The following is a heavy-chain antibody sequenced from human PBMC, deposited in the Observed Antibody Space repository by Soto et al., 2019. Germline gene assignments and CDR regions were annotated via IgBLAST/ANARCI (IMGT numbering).Heavy chain of an antibody. CDR1: GASVSGDGSY. CDR3: ARDLGSEQWFFDN. CDR2: IHNSGST. V-gene: IGHV4-31*03. Sequence: GLVKPSQTLSLTCLVSGASVSGDGSYCSWIRQHPGKGLEFIGYIHNSGSTYSNPSLENRVAMSIDTSKNQFSLRLSSVTAADSAVYFCARDLGSEQWFFDNWGQGILVTVSS. D-gene: IGHD6-19*01. J-gene: IGHJ4*02.